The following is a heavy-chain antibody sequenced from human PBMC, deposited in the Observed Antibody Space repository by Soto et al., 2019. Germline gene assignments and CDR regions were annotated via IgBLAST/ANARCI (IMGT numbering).Heavy chain of an antibody. J-gene: IGHJ5*02. CDR3: AKTGCGGDCYPYLDWFDP. CDR2: IILNFGTA. D-gene: IGHD2-21*02. Sequence: QVQLVQPGAEVKKPGSSVKVSCKASGGTFSSYAISWVRQAPGQGLEWMGGIILNFGTANYAKKFQGRVRITADETTNTAYMELSSLRSDDAAVYYCAKTGCGGDCYPYLDWFDPWGQPTLVTVSS. V-gene: IGHV1-69*01. CDR1: GGTFSSYA.